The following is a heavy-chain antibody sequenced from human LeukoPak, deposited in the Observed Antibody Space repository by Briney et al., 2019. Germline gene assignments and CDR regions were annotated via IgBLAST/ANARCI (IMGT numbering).Heavy chain of an antibody. Sequence: ASVKVSCKASGGTFSSYAISWVRQAPGQGLEWMGRIIPILGIANYAQKFQGRVTITADKSTSTAYMELSSLRSEDTAVYYCARSGTAAGPDAFDIWGQGTMVTVPS. J-gene: IGHJ3*02. V-gene: IGHV1-69*04. CDR2: IIPILGIA. CDR1: GGTFSSYA. CDR3: ARSGTAAGPDAFDI. D-gene: IGHD6-13*01.